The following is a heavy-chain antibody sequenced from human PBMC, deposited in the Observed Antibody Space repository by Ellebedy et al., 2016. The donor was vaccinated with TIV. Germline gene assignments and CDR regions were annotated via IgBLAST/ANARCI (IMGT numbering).Heavy chain of an antibody. V-gene: IGHV7-4-1*02. CDR1: GYTLTDYA. CDR3: GRIASDGDYGDH. CDR2: IDTNTGTP. D-gene: IGHD4-17*01. Sequence: ASVKVSCKTSGYTLTDYAINWVRRAPGQGLEWLGWIDTNTGTPTYAQGFTGHFVFSLDTSVTTAYLQITSLKADDTGVYYCGRIASDGDYGDHWGQGTLITVSS. J-gene: IGHJ4*02.